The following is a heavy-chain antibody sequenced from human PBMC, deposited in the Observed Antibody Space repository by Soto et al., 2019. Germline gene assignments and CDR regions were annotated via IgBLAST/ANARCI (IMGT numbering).Heavy chain of an antibody. Sequence: QITLKESGPTLVKPTQTLTLTCTFSEFSLSTSGVGVGWIRQPPGKALEGLVIIYWDDDKRYSPSLRSRLTISKDTSKNQVVLIMTNVDPEDTATYFCAHRRIGVSQWNYGDFDYWGQGILVTVSS. CDR2: IYWDDDK. CDR3: AHRRIGVSQWNYGDFDY. V-gene: IGHV2-5*02. CDR1: EFSLSTSGVG. J-gene: IGHJ4*02. D-gene: IGHD3-3*01.